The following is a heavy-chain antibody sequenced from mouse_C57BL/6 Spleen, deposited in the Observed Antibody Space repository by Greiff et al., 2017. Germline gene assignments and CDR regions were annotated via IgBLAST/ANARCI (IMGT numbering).Heavy chain of an antibody. CDR3: ARSRNSYSNYAMDY. Sequence: VMLVESGPGLVQPSQSLSITCTVSGFSLTSYGVHWVRQSPGKGLEWLGVIWSGGSTDYNAAFISRLSISKDNSKSQVFFKMNSLQADDTAIYYCARSRNSYSNYAMDYWGQGTSVTVSS. V-gene: IGHV2-2*01. CDR1: GFSLTSYG. CDR2: IWSGGST. D-gene: IGHD2-5*01. J-gene: IGHJ4*01.